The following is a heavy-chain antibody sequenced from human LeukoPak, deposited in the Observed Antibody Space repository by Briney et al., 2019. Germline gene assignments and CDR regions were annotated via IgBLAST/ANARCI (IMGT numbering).Heavy chain of an antibody. V-gene: IGHV4-30-4*01. Sequence: SETLSLTCTVSGGSISSGDYCWSWIRQPPGKGLEWIGYIYYSGSTYYNPSLKSRVTISVDTSKNQFSLKLSSVTAADTAVYYCARGYYYDSSGSRAFDYWGQGTLVTVSS. CDR3: ARGYYYDSSGSRAFDY. CDR2: IYYSGST. CDR1: GGSISSGDYC. J-gene: IGHJ4*02. D-gene: IGHD3-22*01.